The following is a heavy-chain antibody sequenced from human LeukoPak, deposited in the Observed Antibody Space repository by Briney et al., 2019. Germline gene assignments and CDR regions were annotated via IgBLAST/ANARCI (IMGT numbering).Heavy chain of an antibody. CDR1: GYNFTNYL. CDR2: IDPSDTYT. D-gene: IGHD3-10*01. Sequence: GESLKISCKGSGYNFTNYLISWVRQMPGKGLEWMGRIDPSDTYTSYSPSFQGHVTISADKSITTAYLQWSSLKASDTAMYCCARHGGGFYGSGNYLFDYWGQGTLVTVSS. V-gene: IGHV5-10-1*01. J-gene: IGHJ4*02. CDR3: ARHGGGFYGSGNYLFDY.